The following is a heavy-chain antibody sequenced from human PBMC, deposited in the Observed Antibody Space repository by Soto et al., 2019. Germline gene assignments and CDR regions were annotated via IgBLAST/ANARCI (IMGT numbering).Heavy chain of an antibody. J-gene: IGHJ4*02. CDR1: GFTFKTYS. CDR2: IGSSSSTI. V-gene: IGHV3-48*02. Sequence: EEQLVESGGGLVQPGGSLRLSCVASGFTFKTYSMNWVRQAPGKGLVWVSYIGSSSSTIYYTDSVKGRFTISRDKARESLYLQMSSLGDEDAAVYYGARDAVTTVSARGFGYWGQGTLVTVSS. CDR3: ARDAVTTVSARGFGY. D-gene: IGHD4-4*01.